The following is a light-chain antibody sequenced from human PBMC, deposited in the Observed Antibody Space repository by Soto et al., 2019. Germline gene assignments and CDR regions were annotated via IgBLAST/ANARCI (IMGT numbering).Light chain of an antibody. CDR1: QSVLLTSNNKDF. J-gene: IGKJ1*01. V-gene: IGKV4-1*01. CDR2: WAS. Sequence: DSVMTQSPESLAVSLGERATITCKSSQSVLLTSNNKDFLAWYQQRPGQSPKLILFWASTRASGVPDRFSGSGSGTDFTLTIDSLQAGDAAVYYCHQFYSSPPTFGQGTKVDIK. CDR3: HQFYSSPPT.